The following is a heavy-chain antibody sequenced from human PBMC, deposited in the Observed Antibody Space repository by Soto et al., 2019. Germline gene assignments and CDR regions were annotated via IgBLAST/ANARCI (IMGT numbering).Heavy chain of an antibody. CDR3: ARDNWNSY. J-gene: IGHJ4*01. Sequence: SGGSLRLSCAASGFTFNDYALNWVRQAPGKGLMWVSGINKDGSTTRYPDSVKGRFTISRDNAKNTLYLQMSSLRVEDTAVYYCARDNWNSYWGQGTLVTVSS. CDR2: INKDGSTT. V-gene: IGHV3-74*01. CDR1: GFTFNDYA. D-gene: IGHD1-7*01.